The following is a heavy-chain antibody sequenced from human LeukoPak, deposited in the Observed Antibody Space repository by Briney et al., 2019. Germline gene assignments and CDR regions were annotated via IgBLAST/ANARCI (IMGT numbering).Heavy chain of an antibody. CDR2: FDPEHQEI. CDR1: EQTLSELS. Sequence: ASVKVSCKVSEQTLSELSIHWVRQTPGKGFLWMGGFDPEHQEILYAQNFQGRVIMTEDTSTDTAYLHVSSLKSEDTALYFCALLVLPPDRTSYAFDIWGQGTMVRVSA. D-gene: IGHD4/OR15-4a*01. J-gene: IGHJ3*02. V-gene: IGHV1-24*01. CDR3: ALLVLPPDRTSYAFDI.